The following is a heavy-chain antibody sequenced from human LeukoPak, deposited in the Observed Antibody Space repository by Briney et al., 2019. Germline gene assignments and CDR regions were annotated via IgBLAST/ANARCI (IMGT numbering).Heavy chain of an antibody. J-gene: IGHJ4*02. Sequence: SETLSLTCTVSGDSITDYYWSWIRQPPGKGLEWIGYVYYSGSTNYNPSLKSRVTISVDTSKNQFSLRLSPVTAADTAVYYCARNRGGDYFDYWGQGTLVTVSS. CDR3: ARNRGGDYFDY. D-gene: IGHD2/OR15-2a*01. V-gene: IGHV4-59*01. CDR2: VYYSGST. CDR1: GDSITDYY.